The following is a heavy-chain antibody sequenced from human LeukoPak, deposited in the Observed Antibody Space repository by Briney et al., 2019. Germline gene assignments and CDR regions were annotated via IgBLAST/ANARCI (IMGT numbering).Heavy chain of an antibody. D-gene: IGHD3-10*01. CDR1: GGSISSYY. J-gene: IGHJ4*02. CDR3: AGDYRRSLDY. CDR2: INHSGST. V-gene: IGHV4-34*01. Sequence: SETLSLTCTVSGGSISSYYWSWIRQPPGKGLEWIGEINHSGSTNSNPSLKSRVTISVDTSKNQFSLKLTSVTAADTAVYYCAGDYRRSLDYWGQGTLVTVSS.